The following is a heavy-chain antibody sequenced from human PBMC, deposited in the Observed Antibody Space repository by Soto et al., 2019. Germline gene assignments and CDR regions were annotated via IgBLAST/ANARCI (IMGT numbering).Heavy chain of an antibody. J-gene: IGHJ4*02. CDR1: GFTFAGDT. D-gene: IGHD3-22*01. CDR3: TRGTSRYYDSSGYY. CDR2: IRNRAYGGTT. Sequence: PVGSLRLSGTASGFTFAGDTMSWVRQAPGKGLEWVGFIRNRAYGGTTEYAASVKGRFTISRDDSRSIAYLQLNSLKTEDTSVYYCTRGTSRYYDSSGYYWGQGP. V-gene: IGHV3-49*04.